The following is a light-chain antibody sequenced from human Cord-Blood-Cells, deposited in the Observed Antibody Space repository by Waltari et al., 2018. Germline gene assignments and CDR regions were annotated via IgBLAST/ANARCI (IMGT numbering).Light chain of an antibody. CDR3: SSYTSSSVV. CDR1: SSDVGGYNY. V-gene: IGLV2-14*01. CDR2: KVS. J-gene: IGLJ2*01. Sequence: QSALTQPASVSGSPGQSITISCTGTSSDVGGYNYVSWYHHHPGTAPKLMINKVSNRPSGLSNRFSGSKSGNTASLTISGLQAEDEADYYCSSYTSSSVVFGGGTKLTVL.